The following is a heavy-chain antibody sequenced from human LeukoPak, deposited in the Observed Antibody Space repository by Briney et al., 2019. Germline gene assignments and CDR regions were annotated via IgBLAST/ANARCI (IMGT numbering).Heavy chain of an antibody. V-gene: IGHV3-66*01. CDR3: AREVLDTAMALGY. J-gene: IGHJ4*02. CDR1: GFTVSSNH. Sequence: GGSLRLSCAASGFTVSSNHMSWVRQAPGKGLEWVSIIYSGGTTYYADSVKGRFTISRDNSKNTLYLQMNSLRAEDTAVYYCAREVLDTAMALGYWGQGTLVTVSS. CDR2: IYSGGTT. D-gene: IGHD5-18*01.